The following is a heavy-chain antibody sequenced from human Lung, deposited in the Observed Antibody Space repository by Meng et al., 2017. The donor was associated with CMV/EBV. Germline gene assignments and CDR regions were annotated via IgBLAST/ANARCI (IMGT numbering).Heavy chain of an antibody. J-gene: IGHJ5*02. CDR1: GYAFTGYY. D-gene: IGHD5-18*01. CDR3: ARHPAYSYGYPMSPNWFAP. V-gene: IGHV1-2*02. Sequence: ASVKVSCKASGYAFTGYYMHWVRQAPGQGLEWVGWINPNSGDTNFAKKFQGRVTMTRDTSISTAYMELSRLRSDDTAVYYCARHPAYSYGYPMSPNWFAPSGRGTLVTVSS. CDR2: INPNSGDT.